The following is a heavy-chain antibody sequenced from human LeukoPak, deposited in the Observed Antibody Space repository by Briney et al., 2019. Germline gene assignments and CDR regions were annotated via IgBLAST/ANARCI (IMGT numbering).Heavy chain of an antibody. CDR1: GYTFTSYG. J-gene: IGHJ5*02. CDR3: ARDSVALRGYSYGLRENWFDP. V-gene: IGHV1-18*01. D-gene: IGHD5-18*01. CDR2: ISAYNGNT. Sequence: ASVKVSCKASGYTFTSYGISWVRQAPGQGLEWMGWISAYNGNTNYAQKLQGRVTMTTDTSTSTAYMELRSLRSDDTAVYYCARDSVALRGYSYGLRENWFDPWGQGTLVNVSS.